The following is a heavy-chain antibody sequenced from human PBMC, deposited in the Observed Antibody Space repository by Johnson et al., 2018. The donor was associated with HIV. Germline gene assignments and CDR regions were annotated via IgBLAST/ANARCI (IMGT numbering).Heavy chain of an antibody. CDR3: ARGHWAFDI. Sequence: MLLVESGGGVVQPGGSLRLSCAASEFTFSYYWMTWVRQAPGKGLEWVANIKQDGREKYYGDSVKGRFTISRENAKNSLYLQLNSLRAGDTAVYYRARGHWAFDIWGQGTMVTVSS. CDR1: EFTFSYYW. J-gene: IGHJ3*02. V-gene: IGHV3-7*02. D-gene: IGHD1-1*01. CDR2: IKQDGREK.